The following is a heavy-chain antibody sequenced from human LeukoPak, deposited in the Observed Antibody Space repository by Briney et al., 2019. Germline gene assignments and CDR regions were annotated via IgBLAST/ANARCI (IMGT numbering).Heavy chain of an antibody. V-gene: IGHV1-18*01. CDR3: ARGRGAETRDAFDI. CDR1: GYTFTSYG. Sequence: ASVKVSCKASGYTFTSYGIAWVRQAPGQGLEWMGWISADNGNTNYAQKFQGRVTITADESTSTAYMELSSLRSEDTAVYYCARGRGAETRDAFDIWGQGTMVTVSS. J-gene: IGHJ3*02. D-gene: IGHD2-15*01. CDR2: ISADNGNT.